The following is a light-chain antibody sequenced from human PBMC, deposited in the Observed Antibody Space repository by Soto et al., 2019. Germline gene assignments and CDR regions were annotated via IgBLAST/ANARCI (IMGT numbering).Light chain of an antibody. CDR1: SSDVGGYNY. CDR2: EVT. V-gene: IGLV2-8*01. CDR3: SSYAGSDNYVL. J-gene: IGLJ2*01. Sequence: QSALTQPPSASGSPGQSVTISCTGTSSDVGGYNYVSWYQQHPGKVPKLMIYEVTNRPSGVPDRFSGSKSGNTASLTVSGLQAEDEADYYCSSYAGSDNYVLFGGGTKLTVL.